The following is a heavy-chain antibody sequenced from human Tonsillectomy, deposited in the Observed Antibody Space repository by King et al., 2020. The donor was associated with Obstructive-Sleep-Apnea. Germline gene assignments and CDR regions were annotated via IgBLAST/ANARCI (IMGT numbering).Heavy chain of an antibody. D-gene: IGHD5-18*01. Sequence: VQLQESGPGLVKPSQTLSLTCTVSGGSINSGDYYWSWIRQHPGKGLEWIGYIYYSGSSHYNPSLKSRVTISVDTSKNQFSLRLTSVTAADTAVYYCARNPSSYGFVSWFDPWGQRTLLTVSS. V-gene: IGHV4-31*03. CDR2: IYYSGSS. CDR1: GGSINSGDYY. J-gene: IGHJ5*02. CDR3: ARNPSSYGFVSWFDP.